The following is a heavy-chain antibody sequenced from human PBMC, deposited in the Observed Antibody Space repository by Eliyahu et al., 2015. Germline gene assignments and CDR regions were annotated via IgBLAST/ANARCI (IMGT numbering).Heavy chain of an antibody. D-gene: IGHD6-19*01. V-gene: IGHV1-18*01. CDR3: ARDAPASSGFYYAFDL. J-gene: IGHJ3*01. CDR1: GFTFTSYS. Sequence: QLVQSGIEVRKPGASVKVSCKSSGFTFTSYSFVWVRQAPGQGLEWMGWISAYSGNPHYAQKFQDRVTITTDTFTNSVYLELQSLTPDDTAIYYCARDAPASSGFYYAFDLWGQGTEVVVSS. CDR2: ISAYSGNP.